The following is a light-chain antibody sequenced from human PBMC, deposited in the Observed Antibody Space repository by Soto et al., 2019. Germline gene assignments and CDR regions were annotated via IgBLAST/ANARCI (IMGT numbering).Light chain of an antibody. CDR1: QSVSTNS. CDR3: QQYGGSPRLT. CDR2: GTS. J-gene: IGKJ4*01. V-gene: IGKV3-20*01. Sequence: EIVLTPSPGTLSLSPCQRATLSSSASQSVSTNSLAWYQQKPGQAPRLLIYGTSSRATGIPDRFSGSGSGTDFTLTISRLEPEDFAVYYCQQYGGSPRLTFGGGTKVDIK.